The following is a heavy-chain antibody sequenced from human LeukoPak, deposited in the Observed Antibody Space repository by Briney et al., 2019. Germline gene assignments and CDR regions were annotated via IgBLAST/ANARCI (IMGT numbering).Heavy chain of an antibody. V-gene: IGHV4-30-4*08. Sequence: SETLSLTCTVSGGSISSGDYYWSWIRQPPGKGLEWIGYIYYSGSTYYNPSLKSRVTISVDTSKNQFSLKLSSVTAADTAVYYCARDLGYSNERQIDYWGQGTLVTVSS. CDR3: ARDLGYSNERQIDY. CDR1: GGSISSGDYY. J-gene: IGHJ4*02. CDR2: IYYSGST. D-gene: IGHD4-11*01.